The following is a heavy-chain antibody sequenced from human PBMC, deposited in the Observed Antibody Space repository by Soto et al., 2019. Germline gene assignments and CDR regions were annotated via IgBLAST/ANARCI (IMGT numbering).Heavy chain of an antibody. D-gene: IGHD1-1*01. Sequence: VQVLESGGDLVQPGGSLRLSCAASGFTFTGYSMSWVRQAPGKGLEWVSGISGTGYSTYYADTVQGRFTISRDNSKTTLYLQLDSLRAEDTALYYCVRSLADHWDEYYFDYWGQGTLVTVSS. CDR1: GFTFTGYS. CDR2: ISGTGYST. CDR3: VRSLADHWDEYYFDY. J-gene: IGHJ4*02. V-gene: IGHV3-23*01.